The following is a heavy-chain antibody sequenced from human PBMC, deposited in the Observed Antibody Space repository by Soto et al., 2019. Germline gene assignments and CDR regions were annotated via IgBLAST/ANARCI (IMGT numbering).Heavy chain of an antibody. CDR2: IYYSGST. CDR1: GGSISSYY. J-gene: IGHJ6*02. CDR3: ARMEDGYDYYYGMDV. D-gene: IGHD1-1*01. Sequence: ASETLSLTCTVSGGSISSYYWSWIRQPPGKGLEWIGYIYYSGSTNYNPSLKSRVTISVDTSKNQFSLKLGSVTAADTAVYYCARMEDGYDYYYGMDVWGQGTTVTVSS. V-gene: IGHV4-59*01.